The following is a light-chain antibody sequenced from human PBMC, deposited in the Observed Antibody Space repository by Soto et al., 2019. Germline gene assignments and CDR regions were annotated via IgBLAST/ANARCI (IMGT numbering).Light chain of an antibody. CDR2: GAS. V-gene: IGKV3D-15*01. CDR3: QQLHGYPIT. Sequence: EIVMTQSPASLSVSPGERATLSCRASQNVNSNLAWYQQKPGQAPRLLIYGASTRATGIPDRFSGSGSGTDFTLTISRLEPEDFATYYCQQLHGYPITFGQGTRLEIK. CDR1: QNVNSN. J-gene: IGKJ5*01.